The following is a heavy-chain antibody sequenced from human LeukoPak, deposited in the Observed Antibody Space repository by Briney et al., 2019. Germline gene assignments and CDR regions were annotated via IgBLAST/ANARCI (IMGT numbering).Heavy chain of an antibody. J-gene: IGHJ6*04. CDR3: ARERAHRLVSGYDPYYYGMDV. V-gene: IGHV1-2*04. CDR1: GYTFTGYY. Sequence: ASVKVSCKASGYTFTGYYMHWVRQAPGQGLEWMGWINPNSGGTNYAQKFQGWVTMTRDMSISTAYMELSRLRSDDTAVYYCARERAHRLVSGYDPYYYGMDVWGKGTTVTVSS. D-gene: IGHD5-12*01. CDR2: INPNSGGT.